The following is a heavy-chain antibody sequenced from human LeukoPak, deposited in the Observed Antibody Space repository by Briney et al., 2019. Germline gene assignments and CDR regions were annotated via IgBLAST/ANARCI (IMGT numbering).Heavy chain of an antibody. D-gene: IGHD3-10*01. CDR2: INHSGST. CDR3: ARRRKVVGEFWRPYYYHYMDV. J-gene: IGHJ6*03. CDR1: SGSFTDYY. Sequence: SETLSLTCAVYSGSFTDYYWIWIRQPPGKGLEWIGEINHSGSTNYNPSLGGRVTILVDTSKNQFSLRLSSVTAADTAVYYCARRRKVVGEFWRPYYYHYMDVWGKGTTVTVSS. V-gene: IGHV4-34*01.